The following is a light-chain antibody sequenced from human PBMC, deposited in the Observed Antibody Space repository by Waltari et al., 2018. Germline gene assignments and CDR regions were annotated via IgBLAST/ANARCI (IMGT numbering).Light chain of an antibody. J-gene: IGKJ1*01. V-gene: IGKV3-15*01. CDR2: GAS. CDR1: QSVSSN. CDR3: QQYNNWPPWWT. Sequence: EIVMTQSPATLSVSPGERATLSCRASQSVSSNLAWYQQKPGQAPRLRIYGASTRATGIPARFGGSGSGPEFTLTISSLQSEDFAVYYCQQYNNWPPWWTFGQGTKVEIK.